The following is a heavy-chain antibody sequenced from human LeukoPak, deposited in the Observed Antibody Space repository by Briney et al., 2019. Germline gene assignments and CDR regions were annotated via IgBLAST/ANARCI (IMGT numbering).Heavy chain of an antibody. J-gene: IGHJ4*02. Sequence: ASVKVSCKASVYTFTGYYMHWVRQAPGQGLEWMGWVSPNSGVTNSAQKFQGRVTMTRDTSISTAYMELSRLRSDDTAVYYCARDEVDSRGWYVDYWGQGTLVTVSS. V-gene: IGHV1-2*02. D-gene: IGHD6-19*01. CDR2: VSPNSGVT. CDR3: ARDEVDSRGWYVDY. CDR1: VYTFTGYY.